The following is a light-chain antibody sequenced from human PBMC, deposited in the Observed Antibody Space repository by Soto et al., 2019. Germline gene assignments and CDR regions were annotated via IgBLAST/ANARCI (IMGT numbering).Light chain of an antibody. CDR3: AAWDDSLKAYV. Sequence: QSVLTQPPSASGTPGQRVAISCSGSSSNIGKNTLNWYQQVPGTAPKVVIYSVNQRPSGVPDRLSGSKSGTSASLAIRGLQSEDEADYFCAAWDDSLKAYVFGTGTKLTVL. V-gene: IGLV1-44*01. J-gene: IGLJ1*01. CDR1: SSNIGKNT. CDR2: SVN.